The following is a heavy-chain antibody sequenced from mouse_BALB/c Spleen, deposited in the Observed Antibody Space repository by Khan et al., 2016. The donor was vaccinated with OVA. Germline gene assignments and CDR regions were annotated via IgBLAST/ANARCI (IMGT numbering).Heavy chain of an antibody. J-gene: IGHJ3*01. Sequence: EVKLLESGGDLVKPGGSLKLSCAASGFTFSNYAMSWVRQTPEKRLEWVASISSGGTTYFPDSVKGRFTISRDNGRNILYLQMSSLRSEDTAMYYCARDYWFTYWGQGTLVTVSA. CDR1: GFTFSNYA. CDR2: ISSGGTT. CDR3: ARDYWFTY. V-gene: IGHV5-6-5*01.